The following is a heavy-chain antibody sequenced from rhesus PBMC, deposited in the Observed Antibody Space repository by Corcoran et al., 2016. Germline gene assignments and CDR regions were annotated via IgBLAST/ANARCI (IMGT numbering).Heavy chain of an antibody. CDR2: IKNKADGGTA. D-gene: IGHD3-9*01. J-gene: IGHJ6*01. CDR3: TSHNEDDYGYGLDS. V-gene: IGHV3S11*01. Sequence: EVQLVVSGGGLVQPGGSLRLSCAASGFTLSNYWLSWVRQAPGKGLEWVGFIKNKADGGTAAYAESVKGRFTMSRDDSKNTLYLQMNSLKTEDTAVYYSTSHNEDDYGYGLDSWGQGVVVTVSS. CDR1: GFTLSNYW.